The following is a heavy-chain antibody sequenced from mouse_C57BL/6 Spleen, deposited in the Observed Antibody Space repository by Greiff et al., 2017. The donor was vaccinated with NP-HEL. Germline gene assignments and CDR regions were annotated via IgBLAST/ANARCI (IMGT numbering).Heavy chain of an antibody. D-gene: IGHD1-1*01. Sequence: QVQLQQSGAELVKPGASVKISCKASGYAFSSYWMNWVKQRPGKGLEWIGQIYPGDGDTNYNGKFKGKATLTADKSSSTAYMQLSSLTSEDSAVYVCATYYYGSSYVYAMDYWGQGTSVTVSS. CDR2: IYPGDGDT. CDR1: GYAFSSYW. V-gene: IGHV1-80*01. CDR3: ATYYYGSSYVYAMDY. J-gene: IGHJ4*01.